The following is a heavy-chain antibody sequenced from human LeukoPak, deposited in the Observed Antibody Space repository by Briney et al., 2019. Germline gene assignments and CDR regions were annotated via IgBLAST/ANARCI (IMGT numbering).Heavy chain of an antibody. V-gene: IGHV3-30-3*01. D-gene: IGHD3-3*01. CDR3: ARAPPTRVVTQFDY. J-gene: IGHJ4*02. CDR1: GFTFSSYA. CDR2: ISYDGSNK. Sequence: GGSLRLSCAASGFTFSSYAMHWVRQAPGKGLEWVAVISYDGSNKYYADSVKGRFTISRDNSKNTLYLQMNSLRAEDTAVYYCARAPPTRVVTQFDYWGQGTLVTVSS.